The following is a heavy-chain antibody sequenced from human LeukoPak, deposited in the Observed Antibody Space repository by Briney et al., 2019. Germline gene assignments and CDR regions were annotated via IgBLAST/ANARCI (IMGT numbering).Heavy chain of an antibody. CDR2: INDGGST. V-gene: IGHV4-39*07. CDR1: GGSISSNNYY. D-gene: IGHD4-17*01. Sequence: PSETLSLTCTVSGGSISSNNYYWGWLRQPPGRGLEWIASINDGGSTYCNPSLKSRVTMSVDTSKNQFSLRLSSVTAADTAMYYCVRDDFGDYTRRFDPWGQGTLVTVSS. CDR3: VRDDFGDYTRRFDP. J-gene: IGHJ5*02.